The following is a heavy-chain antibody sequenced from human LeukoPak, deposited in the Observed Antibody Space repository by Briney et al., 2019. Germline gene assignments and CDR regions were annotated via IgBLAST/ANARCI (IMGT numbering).Heavy chain of an antibody. CDR1: GFTFSSAW. D-gene: IGHD2-15*01. CDR3: ATGFNAAPHDGC. CDR2: IKEISNGGTT. V-gene: IGHV3-15*01. J-gene: IGHJ4*02. Sequence: GGSLRLSCAASGFTFSSAWMTWVRQTPEKGLEWVGRIKEISNGGTTDYAAPVKDRFTISRDDSINTLYLQMNSLKTEDTAVYYCATGFNAAPHDGCWGQGTLVTVSS.